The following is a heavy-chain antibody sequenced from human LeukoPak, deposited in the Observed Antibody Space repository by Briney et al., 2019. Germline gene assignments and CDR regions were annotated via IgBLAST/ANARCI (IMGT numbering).Heavy chain of an antibody. CDR3: ARADIGKKNAFDI. CDR1: GGSISSYY. J-gene: IGHJ3*02. D-gene: IGHD2-15*01. V-gene: IGHV4-59*01. Sequence: SETLSLTCTVSGGSISSYYWSWIRQPPGKGLEWIGYIYYSGSTNYNPSLKSRVTISVDTSKNQFSLKLSSVTAADTAVYYCARADIGKKNAFDIWGQGTMVTVSS. CDR2: IYYSGST.